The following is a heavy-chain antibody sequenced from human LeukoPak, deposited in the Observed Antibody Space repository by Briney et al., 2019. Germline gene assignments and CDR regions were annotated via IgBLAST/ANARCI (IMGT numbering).Heavy chain of an antibody. V-gene: IGHV4-61*02. CDR3: ARDSSSYQHNYFDY. Sequence: SETLSLTCTVSGGSISSGSYYWSWIRQPAGKGLEWIGRIYTSGSTNYNPSLKSRVTISVDTTKNQFSLKLSSVTATDTAVYYCARDSSSYQHNYFDYWGQGTLVTVSS. J-gene: IGHJ4*02. CDR1: GGSISSGSYY. CDR2: IYTSGST. D-gene: IGHD3-22*01.